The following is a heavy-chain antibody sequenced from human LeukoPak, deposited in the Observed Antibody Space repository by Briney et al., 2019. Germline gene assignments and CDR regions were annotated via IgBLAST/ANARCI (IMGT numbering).Heavy chain of an antibody. Sequence: GESLKISCKGSGYSFTTYWIGWVRQLPGKGLEWMGTVYPGDSDSRYSQSFQGQVIISADKSINTAYQQWKSLKASDTATYYCATGIKVAGTGMDVWGQGTTVTVSS. D-gene: IGHD6-19*01. V-gene: IGHV5-51*01. CDR1: GYSFTTYW. CDR3: ATGIKVAGTGMDV. CDR2: VYPGDSDS. J-gene: IGHJ6*02.